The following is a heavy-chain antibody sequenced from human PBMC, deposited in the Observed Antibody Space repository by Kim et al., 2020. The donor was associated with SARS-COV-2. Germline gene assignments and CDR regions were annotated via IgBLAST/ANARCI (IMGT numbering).Heavy chain of an antibody. CDR3: ARERRWLQFPTNFDY. D-gene: IGHD5-12*01. Sequence: SETLSLTCTVSGGSVSSGSYYWSWIRQPPGKGLEWIGYIYYSGSTNYNPSLKSRVTISVDTSKNQFSLKLSSVTAADTAVYYCARERRWLQFPTNFDYWGQGTLVTVSS. J-gene: IGHJ4*02. CDR2: IYYSGST. V-gene: IGHV4-61*01. CDR1: GGSVSSGSYY.